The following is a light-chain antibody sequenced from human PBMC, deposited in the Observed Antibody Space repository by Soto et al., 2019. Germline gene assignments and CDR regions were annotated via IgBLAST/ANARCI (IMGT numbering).Light chain of an antibody. Sequence: EIVLTQSPGTLSLSPGERGTLSCRASQNLGTLYLAWFQQKSGQAPRLLIYSASRRATGIPDRFTGSGSGTDFTLTINSVEPEDFAVYFCQQYAGSPRTFGQGTKV. CDR2: SAS. CDR1: QNLGTLY. CDR3: QQYAGSPRT. J-gene: IGKJ1*01. V-gene: IGKV3-20*01.